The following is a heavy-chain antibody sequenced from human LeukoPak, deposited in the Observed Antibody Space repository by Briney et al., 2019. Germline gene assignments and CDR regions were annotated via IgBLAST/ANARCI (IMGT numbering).Heavy chain of an antibody. CDR1: GFTASSNY. CDR3: ARDKGDILTGYPDAFDI. CDR2: IGSSGSTI. Sequence: GGSLRLSCAASGFTASSNYMSWVRQAPGKGLEWVSYIGSSGSTIYYADSVKGRFTISRDNAKNSLYLQMNSLRAEDTAVYYCARDKGDILTGYPDAFDIWGQGTMVTVSS. D-gene: IGHD3-9*01. J-gene: IGHJ3*02. V-gene: IGHV3-11*04.